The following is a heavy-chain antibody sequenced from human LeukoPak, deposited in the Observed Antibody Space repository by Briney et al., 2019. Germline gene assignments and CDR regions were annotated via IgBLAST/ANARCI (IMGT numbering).Heavy chain of an antibody. CDR1: GYTFTSYG. CDR2: ISAYNGNT. J-gene: IGHJ6*03. CDR3: ARGSQGYYYYYMDV. V-gene: IGHV1-18*01. Sequence: GASVKVSCKASGYTFTSYGICWVRQAPGQGLEWMGWISAYNGNTNYAQKLQGRVTMTTDTSTNTAYMELRSLRSDDTAVYYCARGSQGYYYYYMDVWGKGTTVTVSS.